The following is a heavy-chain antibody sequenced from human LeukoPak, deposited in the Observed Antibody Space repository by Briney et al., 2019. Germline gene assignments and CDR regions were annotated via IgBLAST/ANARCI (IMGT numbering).Heavy chain of an antibody. CDR2: IIPILGIA. D-gene: IGHD3-3*01. J-gene: IGHJ4*02. CDR3: AVTHYDLQMDFVY. CDR1: GGTFSSYA. Sequence: SVKVSCKASGGTFSSYAISWVRQAPGQGLEWMGRIIPILGIANYAQKFQGRVTITADKSTSTAYMELSSLRSEDTAVYYCAVTHYDLQMDFVYWGQGTLVTVSS. V-gene: IGHV1-69*04.